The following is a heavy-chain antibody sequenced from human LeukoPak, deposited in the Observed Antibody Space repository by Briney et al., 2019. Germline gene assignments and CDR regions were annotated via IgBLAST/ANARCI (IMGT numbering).Heavy chain of an antibody. V-gene: IGHV3-23*01. CDR1: GFSFSSYA. Sequence: GGSLRLSCAASGFSFSSYAMSWVRQAPGKGLEWVSGISGSGGGTYFADSVKGRFTISRDNSKNTLYLQMNSLTAEDTAVYYCAKAEDYYDTSGYFSFDSWGQGTLVTVSS. D-gene: IGHD3-22*01. J-gene: IGHJ4*02. CDR3: AKAEDYYDTSGYFSFDS. CDR2: ISGSGGGT.